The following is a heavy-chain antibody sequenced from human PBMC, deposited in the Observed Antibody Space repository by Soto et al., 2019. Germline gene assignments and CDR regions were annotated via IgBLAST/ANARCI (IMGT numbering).Heavy chain of an antibody. CDR1: GGSISSGDYY. V-gene: IGHV4-30-4*01. Sequence: PSETLSLTCTVSGGSISSGDYYWSWIRQPPGKGLEWIGYIYYSGGTYYNPSLKSRVTISVDTSKNQFSLKLSSVTAADTAVYYCARAGFSPYYDFWSGSPIARDYCYYGMDVWGQGTTVTVSS. CDR2: IYYSGGT. D-gene: IGHD3-3*01. J-gene: IGHJ6*02. CDR3: ARAGFSPYYDFWSGSPIARDYCYYGMDV.